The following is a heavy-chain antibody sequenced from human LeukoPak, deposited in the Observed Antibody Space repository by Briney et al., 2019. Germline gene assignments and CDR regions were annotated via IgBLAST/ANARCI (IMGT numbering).Heavy chain of an antibody. CDR3: AKDKGSGWHGFDY. CDR2: ISYDGSNK. V-gene: IGHV3-30*18. D-gene: IGHD6-19*01. J-gene: IGHJ4*02. Sequence: GGSLRLSCAASGFTFSSYGMHWVRQAPGKGLEWVAVISYDGSNKYYADSVKGRFTISRDNSKNTLYLQMNSLRAEDTAVYYCAKDKGSGWHGFDYWGQGTLVTVSS. CDR1: GFTFSSYG.